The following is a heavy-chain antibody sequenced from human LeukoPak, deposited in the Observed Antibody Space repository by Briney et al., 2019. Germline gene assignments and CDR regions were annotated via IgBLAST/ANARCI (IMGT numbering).Heavy chain of an antibody. CDR3: ARDYPADH. CDR2: ISSDGSDK. Sequence: GGSLRLSCAASGFIFSRFHMHWVRQAPGKGLEWVALISSDGSDKKYADSVKGRFTMSRDNSKNTVYLQLHSLRVEDTAVYYCARDYPADHWGQGTLVTVSS. V-gene: IGHV3-30-3*01. CDR1: GFIFSRFH. J-gene: IGHJ4*02.